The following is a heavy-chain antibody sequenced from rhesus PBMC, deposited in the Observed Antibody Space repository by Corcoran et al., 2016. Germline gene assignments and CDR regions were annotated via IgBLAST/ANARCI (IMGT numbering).Heavy chain of an antibody. V-gene: IGHV4S2*01. CDR3: ARVIPSV. CDR2: IYGSGGST. CDR1: GASISSNT. J-gene: IGHJ5-1*01. Sequence: QVQLQESGPGLVKPSETLPLTCAVSGASISSNTWSLIRQAPGKGLEWIGRIYGSGGSTDYNPSLNSRVTISIDTSKNQVSLKLSSVTAADTAVYYCARVIPSVWGPGVLVTVSS.